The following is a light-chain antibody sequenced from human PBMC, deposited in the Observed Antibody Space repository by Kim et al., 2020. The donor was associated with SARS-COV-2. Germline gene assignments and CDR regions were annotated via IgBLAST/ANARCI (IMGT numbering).Light chain of an antibody. CDR3: QQYNDFPGT. Sequence: DSQMTQSPSTLSASVGDRVTITCRASQNINNWLAWYQQKSGKVPKLLIFDASSLEDGVPSRFSGSGSGTEFTLTINNLQPDDFATYFCQQYNDFPGTFGQGTKVDIK. J-gene: IGKJ1*01. CDR1: QNINNW. V-gene: IGKV1-5*01. CDR2: DAS.